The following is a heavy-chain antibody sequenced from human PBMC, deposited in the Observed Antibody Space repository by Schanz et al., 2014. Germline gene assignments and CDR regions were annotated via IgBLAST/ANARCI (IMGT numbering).Heavy chain of an antibody. CDR3: ARAHGNNWYGKGLDY. CDR2: ISGSGGST. Sequence: EVQLLDSGGGLVQPGGPLRLSCAASGFTFSTYAMSWVRQAPGKGLEWVSAISGSGGSTYYADSVKGRFTISRDNSKNTLYLQMNSLRADDTAVYFCARAHGNNWYGKGLDYWGQGTQVTVSS. V-gene: IGHV3-23*01. CDR1: GFTFSTYA. D-gene: IGHD1-1*01. J-gene: IGHJ4*02.